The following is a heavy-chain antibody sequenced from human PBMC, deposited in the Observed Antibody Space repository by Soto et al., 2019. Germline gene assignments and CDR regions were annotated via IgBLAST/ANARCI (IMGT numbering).Heavy chain of an antibody. V-gene: IGHV1-3*05. J-gene: IGHJ4*02. CDR1: GYTFSTHA. CDR3: ARDGGGYSYPEDY. D-gene: IGHD5-18*01. CDR2: INVGNGNT. Sequence: QVQLVQSGAEEKKPGASVKFSCRASGYTFSTHAMHWVRQAPGQRLEWMGWINVGNGNTKYSEKFQGRVTITRDTSASTVYMELSSLRSEDTAVYYCARDGGGYSYPEDYWGQGTLVTVSS.